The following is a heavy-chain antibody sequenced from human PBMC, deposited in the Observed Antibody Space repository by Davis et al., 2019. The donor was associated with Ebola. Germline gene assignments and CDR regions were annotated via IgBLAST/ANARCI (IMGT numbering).Heavy chain of an antibody. CDR1: ENTFTTYW. Sequence: GESLKISCQDSENTFTTYWIGWVRQMPGKGLEWMGIIYPGYSDTRYSPSFQGQVTISADKSISTAYLQWSSLKASDTAMYYCARLVAGTNRVYYYGMDVWGQGTTVTVSS. CDR3: ARLVAGTNRVYYYGMDV. D-gene: IGHD1-7*01. CDR2: IYPGYSDT. V-gene: IGHV5-51*01. J-gene: IGHJ6*02.